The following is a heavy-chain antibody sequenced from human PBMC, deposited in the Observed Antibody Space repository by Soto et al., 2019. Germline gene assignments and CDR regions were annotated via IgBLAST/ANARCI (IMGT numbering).Heavy chain of an antibody. CDR3: ARLSGTSHFWNYPMAV. Sequence: GESLKISGTTSGCTFAPQWSAWVRQRPGKSLEWMGITYPRDSDSRYSPSFQGHITISTDKSLNTAYLQWNSLKASDTATYYCARLSGTSHFWNYPMAVWGQGTTVPASS. V-gene: IGHV5-51*01. J-gene: IGHJ6*02. CDR1: GCTFAPQW. D-gene: IGHD1-20*01. CDR2: TYPRDSDS.